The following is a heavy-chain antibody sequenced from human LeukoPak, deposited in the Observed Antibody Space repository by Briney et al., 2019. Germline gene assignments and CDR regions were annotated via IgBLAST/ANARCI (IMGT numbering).Heavy chain of an antibody. CDR2: IDRHGPLR. Sequence: GGSLRLSCTASGFTTHYWLNSVRQSPGKGLECVANIDRHGPLRHYMGSVERRFSISRDSANNSLALQMHSLRAEDTAVYYCTGGSDKVLSGEYYYYMDVWGTGTTVTVSS. CDR1: GFTTHYW. V-gene: IGHV3-7*01. D-gene: IGHD2/OR15-2a*01. CDR3: TGGSDKVLSGEYYYYMDV. J-gene: IGHJ6*03.